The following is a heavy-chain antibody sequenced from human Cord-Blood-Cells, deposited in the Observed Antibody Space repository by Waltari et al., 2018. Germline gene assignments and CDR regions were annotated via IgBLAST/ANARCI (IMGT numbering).Heavy chain of an antibody. CDR3: ARDLTDQTIRFLEWLSGGGLDY. V-gene: IGHV1-3*01. D-gene: IGHD3-3*01. Sequence: QVQLVQSGAEVKKPGASVKVSCKASGYTFTSYAMHWVRQAPGQRLEWMGWINAGNGNTKYSQKFQGRITITRDTSARTAYMELSSLRSEDTAVYYCARDLTDQTIRFLEWLSGGGLDYWGQGTLVTVSS. CDR1: GYTFTSYA. CDR2: INAGNGNT. J-gene: IGHJ4*02.